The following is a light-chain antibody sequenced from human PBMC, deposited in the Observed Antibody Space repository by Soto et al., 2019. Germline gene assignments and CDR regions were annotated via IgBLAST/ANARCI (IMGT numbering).Light chain of an antibody. J-gene: IGKJ4*01. CDR2: GGS. V-gene: IGKV1-39*01. CDR1: QSIGSY. Sequence: DIQLTQSPSSLSASVGDRVTINCRASQSIGSYLNWYQQKPGKAPNLMIHGGSILQSGVPPRFSGGGGGTDCTLTISSLQPEDVARYYCQQIYTIPLTFGGGTKVDIK. CDR3: QQIYTIPLT.